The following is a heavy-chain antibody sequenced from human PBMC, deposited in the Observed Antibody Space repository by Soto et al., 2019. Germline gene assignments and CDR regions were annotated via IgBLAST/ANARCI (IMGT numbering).Heavy chain of an antibody. D-gene: IGHD3-22*01. CDR2: IYYSGSS. J-gene: IGHJ4*02. V-gene: IGHV4-39*07. Sequence: PSETLSLTCTVSGGSISSSTYYWGWIRQPPGKGLEWIGSIYYSGSSYYNPSLKSRVTISVDTSKNQFSLRAEDTAVYYCAKGPQFGYPIPRTGYFDYWGQGTLVTVSS. CDR3: AKGPQFGYPIPRTGYFDY. CDR1: GGSISSSTYY.